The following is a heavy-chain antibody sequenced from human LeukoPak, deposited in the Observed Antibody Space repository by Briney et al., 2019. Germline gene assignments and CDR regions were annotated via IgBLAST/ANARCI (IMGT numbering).Heavy chain of an antibody. D-gene: IGHD4/OR15-4a*01. CDR3: ARRAGAYSHPYDY. CDR1: GFTFSSYT. Sequence: GGSLRLSCAVSGFTFSSYTMNWVRQAPGKGLEWVSYISSSGSTIYYADSVKGRFTISRDNAKNSLYLQMNSLRAEDTAVYYCARRAGAYSHPYDYWGQGTLVTVSS. J-gene: IGHJ4*02. V-gene: IGHV3-48*04. CDR2: ISSSGSTI.